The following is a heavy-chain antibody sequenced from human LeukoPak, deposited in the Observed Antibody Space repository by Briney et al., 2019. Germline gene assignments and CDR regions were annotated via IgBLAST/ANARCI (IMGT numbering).Heavy chain of an antibody. CDR3: ARGQIDYDILTGYYLDAFDI. J-gene: IGHJ3*02. CDR2: INPNSGGT. CDR1: GYTFTGYY. D-gene: IGHD3-9*01. V-gene: IGHV1-2*02. Sequence: GASVKVSCKASGYTFTGYYMHWVRQAPGQGLEWMGWINPNSGGTNYAQKFQGRVTMTRDTSISTAYMELSRLRSDDTAVYYCARGQIDYDILTGYYLDAFDIWGQGTMVTVSS.